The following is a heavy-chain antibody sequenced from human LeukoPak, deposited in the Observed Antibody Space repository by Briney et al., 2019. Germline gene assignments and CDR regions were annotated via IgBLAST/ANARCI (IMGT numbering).Heavy chain of an antibody. CDR3: AKVRGLYGRGFYAMDV. J-gene: IGHJ6*02. CDR2: ISYDGNPK. CDR1: GFTFSDFG. D-gene: IGHD2-8*01. V-gene: IGHV3-30*18. Sequence: GGSLRLSRTASGFTFSDFGIHWVRQAPGKGLDWVAGISYDGNPKYYADSVRGRFIISRDNSNNTLYLQLNSLRPDDTAVYYCAKVRGLYGRGFYAMDVWGQGTTVTVAS.